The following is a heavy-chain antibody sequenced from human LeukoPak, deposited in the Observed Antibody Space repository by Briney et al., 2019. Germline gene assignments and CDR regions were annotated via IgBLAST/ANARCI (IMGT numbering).Heavy chain of an antibody. Sequence: GGSLRLSCAASGFTFSNAWMSWVRQAPGKGLEWVSAIYSGGTISYADSVRGRFTISRDMSKNTVYFEMHSLRAEDTAVYYCARGSGYDGFDFWGQGTLVTVSS. J-gene: IGHJ4*02. CDR2: IYSGGTI. D-gene: IGHD5-12*01. CDR3: ARGSGYDGFDF. CDR1: GFTFSNAW. V-gene: IGHV3-53*01.